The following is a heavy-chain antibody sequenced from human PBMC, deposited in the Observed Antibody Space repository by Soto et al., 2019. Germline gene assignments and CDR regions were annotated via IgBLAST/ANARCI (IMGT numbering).Heavy chain of an antibody. CDR2: IYHSGST. Sequence: ASETLSLTCAVSGGSISSGGYSWSWIRQPPGKGLEWIGYIYHSGSTYYNPSLKSRVTISVDRSKNQFSLKLSSVTAADTAVYYCARRRNYGDYDYWGQGTLVTVS. V-gene: IGHV4-30-2*01. J-gene: IGHJ4*02. D-gene: IGHD4-17*01. CDR1: GGSISSGGYS. CDR3: ARRRNYGDYDY.